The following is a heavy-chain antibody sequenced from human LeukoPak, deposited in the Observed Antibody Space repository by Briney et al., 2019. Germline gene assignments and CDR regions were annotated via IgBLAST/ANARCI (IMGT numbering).Heavy chain of an antibody. D-gene: IGHD3-22*01. CDR3: AREDWDSSGYLT. Sequence: PGGSLRLSCAASGFTVSSNYMSWVRQAPGKGLEWVSVIYSGGSTYYADSVKGRLTISRDNSKNTLYLQMNSLRAEDTAVYYCAREDWDSSGYLTWGQGTLVTVSS. J-gene: IGHJ5*02. CDR2: IYSGGST. CDR1: GFTVSSNY. V-gene: IGHV3-53*01.